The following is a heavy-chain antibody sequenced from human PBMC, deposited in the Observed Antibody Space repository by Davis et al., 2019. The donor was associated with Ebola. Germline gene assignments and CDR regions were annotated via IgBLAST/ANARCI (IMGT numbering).Heavy chain of an antibody. CDR1: GFTFSSYH. Sequence: GESLKISCAASGFTFSSYHMHWVRQAPGKGLEWVAFIRGDESDKWYADSVKGRFTISRDNSKNTLYLQMNSLRTEDTAVYYCARGQDYDFWSGYGYWGQGTLVTVSS. CDR2: IRGDESDK. D-gene: IGHD3-3*01. V-gene: IGHV3-30*02. CDR3: ARGQDYDFWSGYGY. J-gene: IGHJ4*02.